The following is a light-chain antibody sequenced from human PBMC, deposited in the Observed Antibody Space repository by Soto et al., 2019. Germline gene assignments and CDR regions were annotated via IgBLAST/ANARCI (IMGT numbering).Light chain of an antibody. Sequence: EIVLTQSPGTLSLSPGERATLSCWASQSVNSNYLAWYQQKPGQAPRLLIYDASGRATGIPDRFSGSGFGTDFTLTISRLEPEDFAVYYCQQYGSSPRTFGQGSKVEIK. CDR2: DAS. V-gene: IGKV3-20*01. CDR3: QQYGSSPRT. J-gene: IGKJ1*01. CDR1: QSVNSNY.